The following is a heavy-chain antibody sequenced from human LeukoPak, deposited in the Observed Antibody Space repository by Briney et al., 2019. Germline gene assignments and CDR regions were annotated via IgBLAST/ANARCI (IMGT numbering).Heavy chain of an antibody. CDR1: GYTFTGYY. CDR3: ARGGPYCGGDCFDY. D-gene: IGHD2-21*01. Sequence: PWASVKVSCKASGYTFTGYYMHWVRQAPGQGLEWMGWINPNSGGTNYAQKFQGRVTMTRDTSISTAYMELSRLRSDDTAVYYCARGGPYCGGDCFDYWGQGTLVTVSS. V-gene: IGHV1-2*02. J-gene: IGHJ4*02. CDR2: INPNSGGT.